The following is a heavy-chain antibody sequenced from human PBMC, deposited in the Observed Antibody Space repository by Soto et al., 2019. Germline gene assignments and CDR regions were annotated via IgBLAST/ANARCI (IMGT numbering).Heavy chain of an antibody. CDR3: AREVAMGGGEGNY. J-gene: IGHJ4*02. CDR1: GFTFSSYA. CDR2: ISYDGSNK. V-gene: IGHV3-30-3*01. D-gene: IGHD2-15*01. Sequence: VQLVESGGGVVQPGRSLRLSCAASGFTFSSYAMHWVRQAPGKGLEWVAVISYDGSNKYYADSVKGRFTISRDNSKNTLYLQMNSLRAEDTAVYYCAREVAMGGGEGNYWGQGTLVTVSS.